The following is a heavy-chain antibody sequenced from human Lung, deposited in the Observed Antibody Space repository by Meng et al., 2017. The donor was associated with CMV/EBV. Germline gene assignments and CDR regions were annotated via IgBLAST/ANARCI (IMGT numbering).Heavy chain of an antibody. CDR1: DDSISSSSYY. CDR2: IYYDGST. Sequence: SCTVSDDSISSSSYYWGWMRQPPGKGLEWIGSIYYDGSTNYNPSLTSRATISVEKSKNQFFLRLSSVTAADTAVYFCAREVQDYYGSGAYYNPYYYYGMDVWGQGTTVTVSS. V-gene: IGHV4-39*07. D-gene: IGHD3-10*01. CDR3: AREVQDYYGSGAYYNPYYYYGMDV. J-gene: IGHJ6*02.